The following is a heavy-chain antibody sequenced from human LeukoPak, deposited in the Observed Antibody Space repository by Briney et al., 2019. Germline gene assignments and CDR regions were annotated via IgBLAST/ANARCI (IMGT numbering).Heavy chain of an antibody. CDR1: GYTFTSYY. CDR3: GRAVGYGCSSSDNCFDP. Sequence: ASVKVSCKASGYTFTSYYMHWVRQAPGQGLEWMGIIHPSGGSTSYAQKFQGRVTMTRDMSTSTVYMELSSLRSEDTAVYYWGRAVGYGCSSSDNCFDPWGEGTLVTVSS. D-gene: IGHD6-6*01. V-gene: IGHV1-46*01. CDR2: IHPSGGST. J-gene: IGHJ5*02.